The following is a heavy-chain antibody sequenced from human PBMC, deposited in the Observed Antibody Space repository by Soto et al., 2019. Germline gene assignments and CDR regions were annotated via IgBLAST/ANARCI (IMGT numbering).Heavy chain of an antibody. J-gene: IGHJ5*02. Sequence: QVQLVQSGAEVKKPGSSVKVSCKASVDTFNSYSLSWLRQAPGQRLEWMGGITPVFGTADYAQSFEDRLTITADDSTSTVYMELSSPRSDDTAVYYCARSLEGTTVTNWFDPWGQGALVTVSS. D-gene: IGHD4-17*01. CDR3: ARSLEGTTVTNWFDP. CDR2: ITPVFGTA. CDR1: VDTFNSYS. V-gene: IGHV1-69*01.